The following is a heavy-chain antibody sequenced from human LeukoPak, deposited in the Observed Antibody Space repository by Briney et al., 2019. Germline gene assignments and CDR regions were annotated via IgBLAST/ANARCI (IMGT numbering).Heavy chain of an antibody. V-gene: IGHV3-23*01. D-gene: IGHD6-13*01. CDR1: GFSFSSYA. CDR2: ISGGGGST. J-gene: IGHJ5*02. CDR3: VKGGASSSWYWFDP. Sequence: GGSLRLSCAASGFSFSSYAMSWVRQAPGKGLEWVSGISGGGGSTYYAGSVKGRFTISRDNSKSTLYLQMNSLRAEDTAVYYCVKGGASSSWYWFDPWGQGTLVAVSS.